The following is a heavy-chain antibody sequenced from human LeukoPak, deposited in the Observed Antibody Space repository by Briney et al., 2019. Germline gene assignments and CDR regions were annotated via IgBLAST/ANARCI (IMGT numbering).Heavy chain of an antibody. CDR3: ARVYGSGSYFTFDY. J-gene: IGHJ4*02. D-gene: IGHD3-10*01. CDR1: GYSISSGYY. Sequence: PSETLSLTCTVSGYSISSGYYWSWIRQPPGKGLEWIGEINHSGSTNYNPSLKSRVTISVDTSKNQFSLKLSSVTAADTAVYYCARVYGSGSYFTFDYWGQGTLVTVSS. CDR2: INHSGST. V-gene: IGHV4-38-2*02.